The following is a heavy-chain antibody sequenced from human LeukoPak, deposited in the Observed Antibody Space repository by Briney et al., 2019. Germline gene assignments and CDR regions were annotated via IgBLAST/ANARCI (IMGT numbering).Heavy chain of an antibody. CDR3: ARDGSGSWNDY. CDR2: INPYNGDT. Sequence: ASVKVSCKASGYTFTGYGFSWVRQAPGQGLEWMGWINPYNGDTNYAQRLQGRVTLTTDTFTSTAYMQLRSLRSDDPAVYYCARDGSGSWNDYWGQGTLVTVSS. J-gene: IGHJ4*02. D-gene: IGHD3-10*01. V-gene: IGHV1-18*01. CDR1: GYTFTGYG.